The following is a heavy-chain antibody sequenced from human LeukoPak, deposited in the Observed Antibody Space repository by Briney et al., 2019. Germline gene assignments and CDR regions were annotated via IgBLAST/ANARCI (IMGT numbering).Heavy chain of an antibody. CDR2: INTYNGNT. Sequence: ASVKVSCKASGYTFTSYGVSWVRQAPGQGLEWMGWINTYNGNTNYAQKLQGRVTMTTDTSTSTAYMELRSLTSDDTAVYYCAREAVPHNWFDPWGRGTLVIVSS. CDR1: GYTFTSYG. V-gene: IGHV1-18*01. CDR3: AREAVPHNWFDP. J-gene: IGHJ5*02. D-gene: IGHD2-2*01.